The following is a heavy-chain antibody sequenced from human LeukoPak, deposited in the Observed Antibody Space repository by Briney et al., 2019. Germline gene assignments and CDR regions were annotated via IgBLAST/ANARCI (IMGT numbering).Heavy chain of an antibody. CDR2: ISYDGSNK. D-gene: IGHD2-15*01. CDR1: GFTFSSYA. V-gene: IGHV3-30*04. Sequence: GGSLRLSCAASGFTFSSYAMHWVRQAPGKGPEWVAVISYDGSNKYYADSVKGRFTISRDNSKNTLYLQMNSLRAEDTAVYYCTSTRLGYCSGGSCYSLRAFDIWGQGTMVTVSS. CDR3: TSTRLGYCSGGSCYSLRAFDI. J-gene: IGHJ3*02.